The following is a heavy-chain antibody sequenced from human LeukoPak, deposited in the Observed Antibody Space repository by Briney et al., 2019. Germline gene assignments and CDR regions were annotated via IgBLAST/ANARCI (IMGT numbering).Heavy chain of an antibody. Sequence: ASVKVSCKVSGYTLTELSMHWVRQAPGKGLEWMGGFDSEDGETIYAQKFQGRVTMTEDTSTDSAYMELSSLRSEDTAVYYCATGGRSTSPLDYWGQGTLVTVSS. CDR1: GYTLTELS. CDR2: FDSEDGET. CDR3: ATGGRSTSPLDY. V-gene: IGHV1-24*01. D-gene: IGHD2-2*01. J-gene: IGHJ4*02.